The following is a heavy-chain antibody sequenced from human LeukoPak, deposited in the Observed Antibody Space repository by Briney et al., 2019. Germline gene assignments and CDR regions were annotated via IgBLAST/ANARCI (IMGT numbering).Heavy chain of an antibody. D-gene: IGHD4-23*01. CDR3: ARDRGYGGITAPAFDI. V-gene: IGHV4-61*01. CDR2: IYYSGST. Sequence: PSETLSLTCTVSSGSVSSGSYYWSWIRQPPGKGLEWIGYIYYSGSTNYNPSLKSRATISVDTSKNQFSLKLSSVTAADTAVYYCARDRGYGGITAPAFDIWGQGTMVTVSS. J-gene: IGHJ3*02. CDR1: SGSVSSGSYY.